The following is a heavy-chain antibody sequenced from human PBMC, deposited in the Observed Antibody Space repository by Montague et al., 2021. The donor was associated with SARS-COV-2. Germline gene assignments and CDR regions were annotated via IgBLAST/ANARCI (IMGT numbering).Heavy chain of an antibody. CDR1: GFSLSTSGMC. CDR3: ARINSDPLDYYYYGMDV. Sequence: PALVKPTQTLTLTCTFSGFSLSTSGMCVNWIRQPPGKALEWLALIDWDDDKYYSTSLKTRLTISKDTSKNQVVLTMTNMDPVDTATYYCARINSDPLDYYYYGMDVWGQGTTVTVSS. V-gene: IGHV2-70*01. CDR2: IDWDDDK. J-gene: IGHJ6*02. D-gene: IGHD1-1*01.